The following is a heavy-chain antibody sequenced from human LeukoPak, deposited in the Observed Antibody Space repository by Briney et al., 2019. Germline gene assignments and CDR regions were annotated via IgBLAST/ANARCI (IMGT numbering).Heavy chain of an antibody. J-gene: IGHJ4*02. V-gene: IGHV4-34*01. CDR2: INHSGST. CDR3: ASFYDSSGYYYEPGSDY. Sequence: RASETLSLTCAVYGGSFSGYYWSWIRQPPGKGLEWIGEINHSGSTNYNPSLKSRVTISVDTSKNQFSLKLSSVTAADTAVYYCASFYDSSGYYYEPGSDYWGQGTLVTVSS. D-gene: IGHD3-22*01. CDR1: GGSFSGYY.